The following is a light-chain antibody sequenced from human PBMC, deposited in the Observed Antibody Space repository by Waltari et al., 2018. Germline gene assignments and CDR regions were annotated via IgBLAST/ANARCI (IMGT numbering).Light chain of an antibody. V-gene: IGLV1-40*01. CDR1: SSNI. CDR2: DNR. CDR3: QSYDSSLSVVV. Sequence: QSVLTQPPSVSGAPGQRVTISCTGSSSNIPWYQQLPGTAPKLLIYDNRNRPSGVPDRFSGSKIGTSASLAITGLQTEDEGDYYCQSYDSSLSVVVLGGGTKLTVL. J-gene: IGLJ2*01.